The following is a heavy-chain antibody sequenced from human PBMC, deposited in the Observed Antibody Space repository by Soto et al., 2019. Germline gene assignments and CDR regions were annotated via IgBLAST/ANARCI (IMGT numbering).Heavy chain of an antibody. CDR2: ISYDGSNT. V-gene: IGHV3-30*18. CDR3: AKVVFGYYDILTGHYSLES. J-gene: IGHJ4*02. D-gene: IGHD3-9*01. CDR1: GFSFSGYG. Sequence: QVHLVESGGGVVQTGRSLRLSCAASGFSFSGYGMHWVRQTPGKGLEWVTVISYDGSNTYYADSVKGRFTISRDNSNNTLYLQMNSLRTEYTALYYCAKVVFGYYDILTGHYSLESWGQGTLVTVSS.